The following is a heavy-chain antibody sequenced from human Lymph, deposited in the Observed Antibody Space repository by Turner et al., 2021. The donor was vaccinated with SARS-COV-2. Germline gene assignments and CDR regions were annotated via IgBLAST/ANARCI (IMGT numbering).Heavy chain of an antibody. CDR1: GIIVSRNY. CDR3: ARDLGTYGMDV. CDR2: IYSGGTT. V-gene: IGHV3-53*02. J-gene: IGHJ6*02. D-gene: IGHD6-13*01. Sequence: EVQLVETGGGLIQPGGSLRLSCAASGIIVSRNYMNWVRQAPGKGLEWVSVIYSGGTTYYADSVKGRFTISRDNSKNTLYLQMNSLRVEDTAVYYWARDLGTYGMDVWGQGTTVTVSS.